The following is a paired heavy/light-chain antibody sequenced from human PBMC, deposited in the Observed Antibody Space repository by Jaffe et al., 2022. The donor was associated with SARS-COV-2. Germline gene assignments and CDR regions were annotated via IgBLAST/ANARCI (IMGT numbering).Light chain of an antibody. J-gene: IGLJ2*01. Sequence: QSALTQPPSASGSPGQSVTISCTGTSSDVGGYNYVSWYQQHPGKAPKIIIYEVIKRPSGVPDRFSGSKSGNTASLTVSGLQAEDEADYHCSSYAGSNNVVFGGGTKLTVL. CDR1: SSDVGGYNY. CDR2: EVI. CDR3: SSYAGSNNVV. V-gene: IGLV2-8*01.
Heavy chain of an antibody. V-gene: IGHV3-74*01. CDR2: INSDGSST. CDR3: ARSILGAEDWFDP. CDR1: GFTFSSYW. D-gene: IGHD1-26*01. Sequence: EVQLVESGGGLVQPGGSLRLSCAASGFTFSSYWMHWVRQAPGKGLVWVSRINSDGSSTRSADSVKGRFTISRDNAKSTLYLQMNSLRAEDTAMYYCARSILGAEDWFDPWGQGTLVTVSS. J-gene: IGHJ5*02.